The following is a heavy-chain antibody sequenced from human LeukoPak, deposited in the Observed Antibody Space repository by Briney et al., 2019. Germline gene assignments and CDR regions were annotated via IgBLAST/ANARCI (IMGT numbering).Heavy chain of an antibody. Sequence: SETLSLTCTVSGGPISSYYWSWIRQPAGKGLEWIGRIYSSGSTSYNPSLKSRVTMSVDTSKNQFSLKLSPVTAADTAVYYCARDHCSGGSCYHLFDYWGQGTLVTVSS. CDR2: IYSSGST. CDR1: GGPISSYY. D-gene: IGHD2-15*01. J-gene: IGHJ4*02. CDR3: ARDHCSGGSCYHLFDY. V-gene: IGHV4-4*07.